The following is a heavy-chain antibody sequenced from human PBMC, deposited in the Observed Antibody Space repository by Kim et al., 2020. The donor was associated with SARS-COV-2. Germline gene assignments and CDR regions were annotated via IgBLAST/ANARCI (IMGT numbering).Heavy chain of an antibody. V-gene: IGHV1-18*01. D-gene: IGHD3-9*01. J-gene: IGHJ4*02. CDR1: GYSFTNFG. Sequence: ASVKVSCKASGYSFTNFGINWVRQAPGQGLEWMGWISAYNGDTNYAEKSRGRFTMTTDTSTSTAHRELRSLRSDDTAVYYCARGSRTTGYDYWGQGNLVTVSS. CDR3: ARGSRTTGYDY. CDR2: ISAYNGDT.